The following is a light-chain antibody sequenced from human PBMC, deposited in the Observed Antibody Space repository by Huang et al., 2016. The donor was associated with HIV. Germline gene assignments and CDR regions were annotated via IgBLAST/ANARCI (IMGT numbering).Light chain of an antibody. V-gene: IGKV3-15*01. Sequence: VMTQSPATLSVSPGERATLSCRASENILRNLAWYQQRPGQPPRLLSYGASVRLTGIPDRFSGSGSGTEFSLTISSLQSGDFAVYYCQQYNKWPPYTYGQGTKLEIK. CDR2: GAS. CDR3: QQYNKWPPYT. CDR1: ENILRN. J-gene: IGKJ2*01.